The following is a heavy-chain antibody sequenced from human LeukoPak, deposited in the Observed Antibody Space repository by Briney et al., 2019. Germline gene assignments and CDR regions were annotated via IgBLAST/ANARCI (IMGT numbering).Heavy chain of an antibody. CDR3: ARDPNGYKYFDY. CDR2: IKEDGSEK. CDR1: GFTFSRYW. V-gene: IGHV3-7*01. J-gene: IGHJ4*02. Sequence: PGGSLRLSCAVSGFTFSRYWMNWVRQAPGKGLEWVANIKEDGSEKYYVDSVKGRFTLSGDNTKNSVYLQMNSLRAEDTAVYYCARDPNGYKYFDYWGQGTLVTVSS. D-gene: IGHD5-24*01.